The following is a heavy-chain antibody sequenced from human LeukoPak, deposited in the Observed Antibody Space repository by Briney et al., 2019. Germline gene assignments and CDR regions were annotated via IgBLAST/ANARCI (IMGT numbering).Heavy chain of an antibody. D-gene: IGHD3-10*01. CDR3: AKVGGSGSYYEYYFDY. Sequence: GRSLRLSCAASGFTLDDYAMHWVRQAPGKGLEWVSGISWNSGSIGYADSVKGRFTISRDNAKNSLYLQMNSLRAEDMALYYCAKVGGSGSYYEYYFDYWGQGTLVTVSS. CDR2: ISWNSGSI. V-gene: IGHV3-9*03. CDR1: GFTLDDYA. J-gene: IGHJ4*02.